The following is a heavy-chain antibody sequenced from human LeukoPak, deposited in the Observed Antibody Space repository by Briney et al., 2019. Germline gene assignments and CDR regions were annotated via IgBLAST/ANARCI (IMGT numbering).Heavy chain of an antibody. D-gene: IGHD4-17*01. CDR3: ARASTTVPNLLDH. V-gene: IGHV3-74*01. Sequence: PGGSLRLSCAASGFTFSTYWMHWGRQAPGKGLVWVARIKGDGSSTIYADSVKGRFTISRDNSKNTLYLQTSSLRAEDTAVYYCARASTTVPNLLDHWGRGTLVTVSS. CDR1: GFTFSTYW. J-gene: IGHJ4*02. CDR2: IKGDGSST.